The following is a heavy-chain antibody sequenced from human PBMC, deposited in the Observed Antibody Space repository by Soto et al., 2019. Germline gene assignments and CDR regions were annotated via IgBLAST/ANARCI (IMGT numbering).Heavy chain of an antibody. J-gene: IGHJ4*02. CDR2: IIPVFGTA. Sequence: QEQLVQSGAEVKKPGSSVKVSCKASGGLFSSYAISWVRQAPGQGLEWMGGIIPVFGTANYAQKFQGRVTITADESTNTAYMDLSSLKSEDTAIYYCAKDPWGTTVATFDSWGQGTLVTVSS. D-gene: IGHD4-17*01. V-gene: IGHV1-69*01. CDR3: AKDPWGTTVATFDS. CDR1: GGLFSSYA.